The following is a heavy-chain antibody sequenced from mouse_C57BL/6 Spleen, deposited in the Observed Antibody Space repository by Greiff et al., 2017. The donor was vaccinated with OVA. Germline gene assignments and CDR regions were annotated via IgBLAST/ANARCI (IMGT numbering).Heavy chain of an antibody. CDR1: GYTFTSYW. Sequence: QVQLQQSGAELVKPGASVKLSCKASGYTFTSYWMHWVKQRPGQGLEWIGMIHPNSGSTNYNEKFKSKATLTVDKSSSTAYMQLSSLTSEDSAVYYCARSGSNYEKADYWGQGTTLTVSS. CDR3: ARSGSNYEKADY. J-gene: IGHJ2*01. CDR2: IHPNSGST. D-gene: IGHD2-5*01. V-gene: IGHV1-64*01.